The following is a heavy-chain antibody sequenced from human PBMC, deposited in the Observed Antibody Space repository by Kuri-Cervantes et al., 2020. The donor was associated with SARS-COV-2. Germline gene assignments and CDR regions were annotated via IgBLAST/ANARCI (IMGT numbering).Heavy chain of an antibody. J-gene: IGHJ4*02. V-gene: IGHV4-59*01. CDR3: ARGGYCSGGSCFDY. CDR1: GGSISSYY. CDR2: IYYSGST. D-gene: IGHD2-15*01. Sequence: GSLRLSCTVSGGSISSYYWSWIRQPPGKGLEWIGYIYYSGSTNYNPSLKSRVTISVDTSKNQFSLKLSSVTAADTAVYYCARGGYCSGGSCFDYWGQGTLVTVSS.